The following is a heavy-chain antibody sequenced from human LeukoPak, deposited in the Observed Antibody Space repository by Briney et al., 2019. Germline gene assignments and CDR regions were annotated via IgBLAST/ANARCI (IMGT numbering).Heavy chain of an antibody. CDR2: TYYRSKWYN. Sequence: SQTLSRTCAISGDSVSSNSAAWNWIRQSPSRGLEWLGRTYYRSKWYNDYAVSVKSRITINPDTSKNQFSLQLNSVTPEDTAVYYCARDLLRGPSYYYYYMDVWGKGTTVTVSS. V-gene: IGHV6-1*01. J-gene: IGHJ6*03. D-gene: IGHD3-10*01. CDR3: ARDLLRGPSYYYYYMDV. CDR1: GDSVSSNSAA.